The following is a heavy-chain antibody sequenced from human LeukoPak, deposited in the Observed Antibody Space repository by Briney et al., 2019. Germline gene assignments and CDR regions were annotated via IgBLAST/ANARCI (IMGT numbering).Heavy chain of an antibody. CDR2: ITGSGGTT. J-gene: IGHJ5*01. CDR1: GFTFSSYV. CDR3: AKGGYSS. D-gene: IGHD3-16*02. Sequence: PGGSLRLSCAASGFTFSSYVMSWVRQAPGKGLEWVPAITGSGGTTYYADFVKGRFTISRDNSKNTLYLQMNSLRAEDTAVYHCAKGGYSSWGQGTRVTVSS. V-gene: IGHV3-23*01.